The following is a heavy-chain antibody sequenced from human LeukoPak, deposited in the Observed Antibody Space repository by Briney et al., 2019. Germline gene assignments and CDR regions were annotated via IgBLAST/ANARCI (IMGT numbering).Heavy chain of an antibody. J-gene: IGHJ4*02. CDR1: GFTFCSYS. CDR3: ARDGRLRLPCIFDY. Sequence: GGSLRLSCAASGFTFCSYSMNWVRPAPGKGREWGSSISSSSSYIYYADSVKGRFTTSRDNAKNSLYLRMNRLRAADTAVYYSARDGRLRLPCIFDYGGQGTPVTVS. V-gene: IGHV3-21*01. D-gene: IGHD5-12*01. CDR2: ISSSSSYI.